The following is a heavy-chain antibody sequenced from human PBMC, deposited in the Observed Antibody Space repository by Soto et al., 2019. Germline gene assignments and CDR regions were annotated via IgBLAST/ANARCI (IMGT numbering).Heavy chain of an antibody. V-gene: IGHV4-4*07. CDR1: GGSISSYY. J-gene: IGHJ5*02. Sequence: PSETLSLTCTVSGGSISSYYWSWIRQPAGKGLEWIGHIYTSGSTNYNPSLKSRVTMSVDTSKSQFSLKLSSVTAADTAVYYCARDEYSSSFLSDWFDPWGQGTLVTVSS. D-gene: IGHD6-13*01. CDR2: IYTSGST. CDR3: ARDEYSSSFLSDWFDP.